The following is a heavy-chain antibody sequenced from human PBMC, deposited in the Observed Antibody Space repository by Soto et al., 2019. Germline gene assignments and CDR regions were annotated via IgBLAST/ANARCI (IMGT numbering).Heavy chain of an antibody. CDR2: IWYDGSNK. Sequence: GGSLRLSCAASGFTFSSYGMHWVRQAPGKGLEWVAVIWYDGSNKYYADSVKGRFTISRDNSKNTLYLQMNSLRAEDTAVYYCARAVGAYSSSARWSDPWGQGTLVTVSS. CDR3: ARAVGAYSSSARWSDP. J-gene: IGHJ5*02. D-gene: IGHD6-6*01. CDR1: GFTFSSYG. V-gene: IGHV3-33*01.